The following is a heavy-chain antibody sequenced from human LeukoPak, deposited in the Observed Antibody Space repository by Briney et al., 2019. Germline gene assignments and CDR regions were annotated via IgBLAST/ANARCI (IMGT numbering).Heavy chain of an antibody. D-gene: IGHD3-22*01. Sequence: GGPLRLSCAASGFTFSSYAMNWVRQAPGKGLEWVSSISRGSDHIFYADSMKGRFTISRDNAKNSLYLQMNSLGAEDTAVYYCARPYDTRGYFPDYWGQGTLVTVPS. CDR2: ISRGSDHI. V-gene: IGHV3-21*01. J-gene: IGHJ4*02. CDR3: ARPYDTRGYFPDY. CDR1: GFTFSSYA.